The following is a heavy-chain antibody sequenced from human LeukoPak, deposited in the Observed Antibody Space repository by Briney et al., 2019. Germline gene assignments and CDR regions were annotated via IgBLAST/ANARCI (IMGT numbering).Heavy chain of an antibody. CDR3: ARDPSPYCGKRVPFDY. CDR2: IIPIFGTA. V-gene: IGHV1-69*13. CDR1: GGTFSSYA. D-gene: IGHD4-23*01. J-gene: IGHJ4*02. Sequence: SVKVSCKASGGTFSSYAISWVRQAPGQGLEWMGGIIPIFGTANYAQKFQGRVTITADESTSTAYMELSSLRSEDTAVYYCARDPSPYCGKRVPFDYWGQGTLVTVSS.